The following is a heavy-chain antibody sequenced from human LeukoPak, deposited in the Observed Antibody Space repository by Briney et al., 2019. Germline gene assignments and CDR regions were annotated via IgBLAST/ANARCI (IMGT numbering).Heavy chain of an antibody. CDR3: ARDRGEFDY. D-gene: IGHD2-21*01. Sequence: SETLSLTCTVSGGSISSYYWSWIRQPPGKGLEWNGYIYYSGSTNYNPSLKSRVTISVDTSKNQFSLKLSSVTAADTAVYYCARDRGEFDYWGQGTLVTVSS. V-gene: IGHV4-59*01. J-gene: IGHJ4*02. CDR1: GGSISSYY. CDR2: IYYSGST.